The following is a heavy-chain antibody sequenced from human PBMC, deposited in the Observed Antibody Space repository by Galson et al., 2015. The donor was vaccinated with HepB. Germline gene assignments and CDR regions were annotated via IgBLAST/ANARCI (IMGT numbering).Heavy chain of an antibody. Sequence: SVKVSCRASGGTFSSYTISWVRQAPGQGLEWMGWINPNSGGTNYAQKFQGWVTMTRDTSISTAYMELSRLRSDDTAVYYCARDRGRGSGSYDGMDVWGQGTTVTVSS. D-gene: IGHD3-10*01. V-gene: IGHV1-2*04. CDR1: GGTFSSYT. CDR3: ARDRGRGSGSYDGMDV. CDR2: INPNSGGT. J-gene: IGHJ6*02.